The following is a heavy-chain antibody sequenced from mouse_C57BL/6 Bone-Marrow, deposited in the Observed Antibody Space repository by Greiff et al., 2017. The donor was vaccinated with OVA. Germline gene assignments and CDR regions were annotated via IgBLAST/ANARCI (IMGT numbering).Heavy chain of an antibody. CDR1: GFTFSDAW. J-gene: IGHJ4*01. V-gene: IGHV6-6*01. CDR3: TRTGRRGLYAMDY. Sequence: EVKLMESGGGLVQPGGSMKLSCAASGFTFSDAWMDWVRQSPEKGLEWVAEIRNKANNHATYYAESVKGRFTISRDDSKSSVYLQMNSLRAEDTGIYYCTRTGRRGLYAMDYWGQGTSVTVSS. CDR2: IRNKANNHAT. D-gene: IGHD3-3*01.